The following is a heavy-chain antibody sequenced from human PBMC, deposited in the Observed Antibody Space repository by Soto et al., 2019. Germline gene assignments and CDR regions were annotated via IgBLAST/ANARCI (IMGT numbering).Heavy chain of an antibody. Sequence: SETLSLTCTVSGGSISSGGYYWSWIRQHPGKGLEWIGYIYYSGSTYYNPSLKSRVTISVDTSKNQFSLKLSSVTAADTAVYYCARDSNYYYSSGYYGLSHFDYWGQGTPVPVSS. D-gene: IGHD3-22*01. J-gene: IGHJ4*02. CDR2: IYYSGST. CDR1: GGSISSGGYY. V-gene: IGHV4-31*03. CDR3: ARDSNYYYSSGYYGLSHFDY.